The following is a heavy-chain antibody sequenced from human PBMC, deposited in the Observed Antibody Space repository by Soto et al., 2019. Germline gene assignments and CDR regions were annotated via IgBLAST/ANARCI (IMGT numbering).Heavy chain of an antibody. D-gene: IGHD2-15*01. CDR2: ISGSGGST. V-gene: IGHV3-23*01. Sequence: GGSLRLSCAASGFTFSSYAMSWVRQAPGKGLEWVSAISGSGGSTYYADSVKGRFTISRDNSKNTLYLQMNSLRAEDTAVYYCAKDAGCSGGSCYVRAFDIWGQGTMVTVSS. CDR1: GFTFSSYA. CDR3: AKDAGCSGGSCYVRAFDI. J-gene: IGHJ3*02.